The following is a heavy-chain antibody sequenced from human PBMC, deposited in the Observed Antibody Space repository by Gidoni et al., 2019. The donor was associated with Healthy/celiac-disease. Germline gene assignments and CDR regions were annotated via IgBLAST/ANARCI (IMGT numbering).Heavy chain of an antibody. V-gene: IGHV3-9*01. CDR1: GFTFDDYA. Sequence: EVQLVESGGGLVQPGRSLRLSCAASGFTFDDYAMHWVRQAPGKGLEWVSGISWNSGSIGYADSVKGRFTISRDNAKNSLYLQMNSLRAEDTALYYCAKDMRRSSSYYFDYWGQGTLVTVSS. CDR3: AKDMRRSSSYYFDY. J-gene: IGHJ4*02. D-gene: IGHD6-6*01. CDR2: ISWNSGSI.